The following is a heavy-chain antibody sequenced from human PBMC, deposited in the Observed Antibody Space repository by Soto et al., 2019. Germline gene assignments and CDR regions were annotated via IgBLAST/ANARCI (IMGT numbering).Heavy chain of an antibody. CDR1: GGAFRNYA. D-gene: IGHD3-22*01. J-gene: IGHJ6*02. CDR2: VMPTFGAG. CDR3: AASRGFYEAMDA. Sequence: QVQLVQSGAEVKKPGSSVKVSCTASGGAFRNYAVSWVRQAPGQGLEWMGAVMPTFGAGVYAQKFQGRLTFFADESTNTAYLNVSSLTFGDTAIYYCAASRGFYEAMDAWGQGTTLTVSS. V-gene: IGHV1-69*01.